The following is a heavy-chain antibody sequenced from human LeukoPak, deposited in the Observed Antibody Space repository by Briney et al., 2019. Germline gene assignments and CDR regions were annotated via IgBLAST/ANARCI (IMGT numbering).Heavy chain of an antibody. CDR3: VRGGGLLDY. D-gene: IGHD5-18*01. CDR1: GFTFSTDG. J-gene: IGHJ4*02. Sequence: GGSLRLSCAASGFTFSTDGMHWVRRAPGKGLEWVANISPDESEKYYVDSVKGRFSISRDNADNSLFLQMSSLRTEDAAVYYCVRGGGLLDYWGQGTLVTVSS. V-gene: IGHV3-7*04. CDR2: ISPDESEK.